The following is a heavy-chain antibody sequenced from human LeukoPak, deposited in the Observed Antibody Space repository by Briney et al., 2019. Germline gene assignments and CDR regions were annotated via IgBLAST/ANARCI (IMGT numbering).Heavy chain of an antibody. CDR3: ARDRAALQDWVEFDP. D-gene: IGHD3/OR15-3a*01. Sequence: PGWALRLSCAVSGFMVSEYYMSWVRQAPGKGLEWVGLIRDSGEAFYADFVRGRFTISRDESENTLYLQMNSLRVEDTAVYFCARDRAALQDWVEFDPWGQGTPVIVSS. CDR1: GFMVSEYY. V-gene: IGHV3-66*03. J-gene: IGHJ5*02. CDR2: IRDSGEA.